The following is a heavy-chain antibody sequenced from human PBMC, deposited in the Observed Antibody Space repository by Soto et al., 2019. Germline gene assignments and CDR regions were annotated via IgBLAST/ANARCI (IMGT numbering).Heavy chain of an antibody. J-gene: IGHJ6*02. Sequence: GGSLRLSCAASGFTFSSYEMNWVRQAPGKGLEWVSYISSSGSTIYYADSVKGRFTISRDNAKNSLYLQMNSLRAEDTAVYYCARESSIYYDSSGYYYGHYYGMDVWGQGTTVTVSS. V-gene: IGHV3-48*03. CDR1: GFTFSSYE. CDR3: ARESSIYYDSSGYYYGHYYGMDV. CDR2: ISSSGSTI. D-gene: IGHD3-22*01.